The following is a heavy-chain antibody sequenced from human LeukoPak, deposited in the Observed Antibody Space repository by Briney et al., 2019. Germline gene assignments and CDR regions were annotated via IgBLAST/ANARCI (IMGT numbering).Heavy chain of an antibody. CDR3: AKDYGGEPGAEYFQH. CDR1: GFTFDDYA. D-gene: IGHD4/OR15-4a*01. J-gene: IGHJ1*01. Sequence: GRSLRLSCAASGFTFDDYAMHWVRQAPGKGLEWVSGISWNSGSIGYADSVKGRFTISRDNAKNSLYLQMNSLRAEDTALYYCAKDYGGEPGAEYFQHWGQGTLVTVSS. V-gene: IGHV3-9*01. CDR2: ISWNSGSI.